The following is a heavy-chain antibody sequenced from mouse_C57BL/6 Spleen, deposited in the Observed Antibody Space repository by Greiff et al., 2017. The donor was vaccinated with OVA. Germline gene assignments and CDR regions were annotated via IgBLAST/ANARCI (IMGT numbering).Heavy chain of an antibody. Sequence: VQLQQSGAELVRPGTSVKVSCKASGYAFTNYLIEWVKQRPGQGLEWIGVINPGSGGTNYNEKFKGKATLTADKSSSTAYMQLSSLTSEDSAVYFCARWDVYGNYGAYWGQGTLVTVSA. CDR2: INPGSGGT. CDR3: ARWDVYGNYGAY. J-gene: IGHJ3*01. CDR1: GYAFTNYL. V-gene: IGHV1-54*01. D-gene: IGHD2-1*01.